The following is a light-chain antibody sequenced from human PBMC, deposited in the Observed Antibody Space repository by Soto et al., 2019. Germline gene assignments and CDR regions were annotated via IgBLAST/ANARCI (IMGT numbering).Light chain of an antibody. CDR3: QQYNSYSPYI. V-gene: IGKV1-5*03. CDR1: QSISSW. CDR2: RAS. Sequence: DIQMTQSPSTLSASVGDRVTITCRASQSISSWLVWYQQKPGKAPKLLIYRASSLESGVPSRFSGSGSGTEFTLTISSLQPDDFATYYCQQYNSYSPYIFGQGTKLEIK. J-gene: IGKJ2*01.